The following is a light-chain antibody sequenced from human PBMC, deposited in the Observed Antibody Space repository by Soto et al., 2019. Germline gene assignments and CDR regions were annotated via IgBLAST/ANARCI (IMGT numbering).Light chain of an antibody. J-gene: IGKJ1*01. CDR2: GAT. Sequence: EIVMTQSPATLSVSPGERATLSCRASQSVSTKLAWYQHKPGQAPRLLIYGATTRAPDVPARFSGSGSGTDFTLTINRLEPEDFAVYYCQQYGSSSSWTFGQGTKVDIK. V-gene: IGKV3-15*01. CDR3: QQYGSSSSWT. CDR1: QSVSTK.